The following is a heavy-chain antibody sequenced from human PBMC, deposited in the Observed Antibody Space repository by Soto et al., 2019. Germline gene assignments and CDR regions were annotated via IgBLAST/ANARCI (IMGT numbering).Heavy chain of an antibody. CDR1: GYSFTSYW. CDR3: ARRHSSSSAFDP. CDR2: IDPSDSYT. D-gene: IGHD6-13*01. V-gene: IGHV5-10-1*01. J-gene: IGHJ5*02. Sequence: GESLKISCKGSGYSFTSYWINWVRQMPGKGLEWMGRIDPSDSYTNYSPSFQGHDTISADKSISTAYLQWSSLKASDTAMYYCARRHSSSSAFDPWGQGTLFPVSS.